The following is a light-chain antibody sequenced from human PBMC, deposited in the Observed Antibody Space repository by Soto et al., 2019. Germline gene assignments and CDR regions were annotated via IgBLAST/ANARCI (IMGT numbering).Light chain of an antibody. CDR3: QQTYSTPPLT. Sequence: DIQMTQSPSSLSASVGDRVTITCRASQSITTYLNWYQQKPGKAPKLLIYVASSLQSGVPSRFSGNGSGTDFTLTISSLQPEDFATYFCQQTYSTPPLTFVGGTKVEIK. V-gene: IGKV1-39*01. CDR1: QSITTY. J-gene: IGKJ4*01. CDR2: VAS.